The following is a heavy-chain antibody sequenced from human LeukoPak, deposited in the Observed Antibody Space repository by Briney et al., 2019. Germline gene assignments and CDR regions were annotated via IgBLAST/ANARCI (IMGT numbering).Heavy chain of an antibody. V-gene: IGHV3-21*01. D-gene: IGHD4-17*01. CDR3: ARDPPSYGDYEGAFDI. Sequence: GGSLRLSCAASGFTFSSYSMNWVRQAPGKRLEWVSSYYSSSSYIYYADSVKGRFTISRDNAKNSLYLQMNSLRAEDTAVYYCARDPPSYGDYEGAFDIWGQGTMVTVSS. J-gene: IGHJ3*02. CDR2: YYSSSSYI. CDR1: GFTFSSYS.